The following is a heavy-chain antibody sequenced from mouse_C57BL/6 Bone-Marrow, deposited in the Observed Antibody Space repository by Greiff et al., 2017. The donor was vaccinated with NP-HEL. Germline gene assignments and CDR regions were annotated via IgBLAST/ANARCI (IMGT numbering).Heavy chain of an antibody. V-gene: IGHV14-4*01. D-gene: IGHD1-1*01. CDR2: IDPENGDT. Sequence: EVQLQQSGAELVRPGASVKLSCTASGFNIKDDYMHWVKQRPEQGLEWIGWIDPENGDTEYASKFQGKATITADTSTNTAYLQLSSLTAEDTAVYYCTHTTVVAPGYFDVWGTGTTVTVSS. CDR3: THTTVVAPGYFDV. CDR1: GFNIKDDY. J-gene: IGHJ1*03.